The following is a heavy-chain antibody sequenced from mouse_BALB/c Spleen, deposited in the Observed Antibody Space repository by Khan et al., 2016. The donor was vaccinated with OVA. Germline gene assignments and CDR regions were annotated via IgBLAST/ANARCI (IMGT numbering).Heavy chain of an antibody. J-gene: IGHJ3*01. CDR1: GYSFTSYY. V-gene: IGHV1S81*02. CDR3: TRSGYGSVAY. Sequence: QVQLQQSGAELVKPGASVKLSCKASGYSFTSYYMYWVKQRPGQGLEWIGEINPNNGGTNFNEKFKSKATLTVDKSSSTAYMQLSSLTSEDSAVYYCTRSGYGSVAYGGQGTLVTGSA. D-gene: IGHD2-2*01. CDR2: INPNNGGT.